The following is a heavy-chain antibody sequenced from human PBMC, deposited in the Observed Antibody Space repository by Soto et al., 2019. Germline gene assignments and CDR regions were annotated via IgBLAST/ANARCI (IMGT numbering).Heavy chain of an antibody. V-gene: IGHV3-30*03. CDR1: GFTFSRYG. D-gene: IGHD6-19*01. CDR2: ISSDGSKK. J-gene: IGHJ4*02. Sequence: QVQLVESGGGVVQPGRSLRLSCAGSGFTFSRYGMHWVRQAPGKRLEWVAVISSDGSKKYYGDSVKGRFTISRDNSKNTLHLQMDSLRPEDTAVYHCARDSVYSSGWYESFFDFWGQGNLVTVSS. CDR3: ARDSVYSSGWYESFFDF.